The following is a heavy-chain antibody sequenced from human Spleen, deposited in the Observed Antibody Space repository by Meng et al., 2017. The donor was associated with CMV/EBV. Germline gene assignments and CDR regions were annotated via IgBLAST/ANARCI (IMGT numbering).Heavy chain of an antibody. D-gene: IGHD1-26*01. V-gene: IGHV1-69-2*01. CDR1: GYTFTDYY. Sequence: KLSCQVSGYTFTDYYMHWVQQAPGKGLEWVGLVDPEDGETVYAEKFQGRVTIIADRSTDTAYMELSSLRSEDTAVYYCATDSNTLGDYWGQGTLVTVSS. CDR3: ATDSNTLGDY. CDR2: VDPEDGET. J-gene: IGHJ4*02.